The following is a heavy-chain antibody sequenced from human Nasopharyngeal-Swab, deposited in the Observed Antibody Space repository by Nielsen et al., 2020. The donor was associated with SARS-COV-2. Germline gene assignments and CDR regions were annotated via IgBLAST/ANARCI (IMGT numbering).Heavy chain of an antibody. V-gene: IGHV3-53*01. CDR2: IYSGGST. D-gene: IGHD6-13*01. Sequence: VRQAPGKGLEWVSVIYSGGSTYYADSVKGRFTISRDNSKNTLYLQMNSLRAEDTAVYYCARLGSSSWYANWFDPWGRGTLVTVSS. CDR3: ARLGSSSWYANWFDP. J-gene: IGHJ5*02.